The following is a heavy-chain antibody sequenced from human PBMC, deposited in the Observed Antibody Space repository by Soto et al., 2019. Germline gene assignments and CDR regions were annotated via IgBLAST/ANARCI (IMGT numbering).Heavy chain of an antibody. CDR3: TRAGCGGDCYPPRFYDY. CDR1: GFTFSSYS. J-gene: IGHJ4*03. D-gene: IGHD2-21*02. V-gene: IGHV3-48*01. CDR2: ISSSSSTI. Sequence: GGSLRLSCAASGFTFSSYSMNWVRQAPGKGLEWVSYISSSSSTIYYADSVKGRFTISRDNAKNSLYLQMNSLKTEDTAVYFCTRAGCGGDCYPPRFYDYWGQGSLVTVSS.